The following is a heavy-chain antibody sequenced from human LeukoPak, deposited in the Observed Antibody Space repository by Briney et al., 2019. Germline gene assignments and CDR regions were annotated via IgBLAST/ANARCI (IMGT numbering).Heavy chain of an antibody. CDR3: ASRPWGYFDY. D-gene: IGHD3-16*01. V-gene: IGHV4-38-2*01. CDR2: IYHSGST. J-gene: IGHJ4*02. Sequence: PSETLSLTCAVSGYSISSGYYWGWIRQPPGKGLEWIGSIYHSGSTYYNPSLKSRVTISVDTSKNQFSLKLSSVTAAATAVYYCASRPWGYFDYWGQGTLVTVSS. CDR1: GYSISSGYY.